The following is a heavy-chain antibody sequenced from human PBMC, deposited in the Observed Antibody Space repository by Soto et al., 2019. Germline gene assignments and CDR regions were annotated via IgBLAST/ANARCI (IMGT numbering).Heavy chain of an antibody. CDR2: IYYSGST. J-gene: IGHJ6*02. Sequence: SETLSLTCTVPGGSISSAGYYCSLIRQPPGKGLEWIGFIYYSGSTNYNPSLKSRVTISVDTSKNQFSLKLSSVTAADTAVYYCARDYRSSWYGGNYYYYGMDVWGQGTTVT. V-gene: IGHV4-61*08. CDR1: GGSISSAGYY. D-gene: IGHD6-13*01. CDR3: ARDYRSSWYGGNYYYYGMDV.